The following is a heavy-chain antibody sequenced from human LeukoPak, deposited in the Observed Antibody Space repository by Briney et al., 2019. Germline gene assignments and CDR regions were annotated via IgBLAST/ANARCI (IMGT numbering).Heavy chain of an antibody. Sequence: GGSLRLSCAGSGFSFSGSVMHWVRQAAGKGLEWVGRIRSKRNNYATAYAASVKGRFTISRDDSKSTVYLYMDSLKTEDTALYYCSRLEDSSPIEVALDIWGQGTLVTVSS. CDR2: IRSKRNNYAT. J-gene: IGHJ3*02. CDR1: GFSFSGSV. D-gene: IGHD2-21*01. CDR3: SRLEDSSPIEVALDI. V-gene: IGHV3-73*01.